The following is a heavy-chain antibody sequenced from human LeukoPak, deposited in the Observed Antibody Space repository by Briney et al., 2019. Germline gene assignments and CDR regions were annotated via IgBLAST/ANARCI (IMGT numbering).Heavy chain of an antibody. CDR3: ARDTHYDFWSGYSGPWFDP. Sequence: SETLSLTCTVSGGSISSYYWSWIRQPPGKGLEWIGYIYYSGSTNYNPSLKSRVTISVDTSKNQFSLKLSSVTAADTAVYYCARDTHYDFWSGYSGPWFDPWGQGTLVTVSS. CDR2: IYYSGST. V-gene: IGHV4-59*12. D-gene: IGHD3-3*01. CDR1: GGSISSYY. J-gene: IGHJ5*02.